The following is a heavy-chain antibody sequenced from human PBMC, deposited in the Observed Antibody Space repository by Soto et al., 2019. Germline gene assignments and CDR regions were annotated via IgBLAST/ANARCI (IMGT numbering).Heavy chain of an antibody. D-gene: IGHD3-10*01. J-gene: IGHJ6*02. Sequence: QMQLQESGPGLVKPSQTLSLTCTVSGGSISSGDYYWSWIRLPPGKGLEWIGYIHYSGSTYYNPSLTSRLIISVDTSRNQFSLKLTSVTAADTAMYYCARDTGGSAYYYGMDVWGQGTTVTVSS. V-gene: IGHV4-30-4*01. CDR1: GGSISSGDYY. CDR3: ARDTGGSAYYYGMDV. CDR2: IHYSGST.